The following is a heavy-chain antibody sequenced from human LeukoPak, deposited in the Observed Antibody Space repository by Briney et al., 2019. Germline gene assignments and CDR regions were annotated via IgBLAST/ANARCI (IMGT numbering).Heavy chain of an antibody. CDR1: GFTFDDYA. CDR3: AKGGAVAGIYYFDY. V-gene: IGHV3-9*01. D-gene: IGHD6-19*01. Sequence: PGGSLRLSCAASGFTFDDYAMPWVRQAPGKGLEWVSGISWNSGSIGYADSVKGRFTISRDNAKNSLYLQMNSLRAEDTALYYCAKGGAVAGIYYFDYWGQGTLVTVSS. CDR2: ISWNSGSI. J-gene: IGHJ4*02.